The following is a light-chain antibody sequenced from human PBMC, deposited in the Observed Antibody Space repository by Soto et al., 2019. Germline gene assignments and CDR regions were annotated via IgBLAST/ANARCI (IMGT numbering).Light chain of an antibody. Sequence: EIVLTQSPGTLSLSPGERATLSCRASQSVSSRSLAWYQQKPGQAPRLLISDASNRAADIPDRFSGSGSGTDFTLTMSRLEPEVFAVYYCQQYAGSPRTFGQGTKVEMK. CDR2: DAS. V-gene: IGKV3-20*01. CDR3: QQYAGSPRT. CDR1: QSVSSRS. J-gene: IGKJ1*01.